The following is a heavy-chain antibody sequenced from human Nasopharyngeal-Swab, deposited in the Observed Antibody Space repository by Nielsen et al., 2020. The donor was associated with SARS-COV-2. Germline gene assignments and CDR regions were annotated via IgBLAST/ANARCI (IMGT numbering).Heavy chain of an antibody. CDR2: ISGSGGST. V-gene: IGHV3-23*01. Sequence: GASLQISCAASGFTFSSYAMSWVRQAPGKGLEWVSAISGSGGSTYYADSVKGRFTISRDNSKNTLDLQMNSLRAEDTAVYYCAKVSWEWELLRWYFDYWGQGTLVTVSS. CDR1: GFTFSSYA. CDR3: AKVSWEWELLRWYFDY. D-gene: IGHD1-26*01. J-gene: IGHJ4*02.